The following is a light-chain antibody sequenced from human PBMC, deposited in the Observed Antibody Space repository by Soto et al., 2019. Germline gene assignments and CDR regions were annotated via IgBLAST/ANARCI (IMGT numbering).Light chain of an antibody. CDR1: QSVSNN. CDR2: LAS. CDR3: QQYNNWPPTT. Sequence: EIVMTQSPATLSVSPVDRATLSCMASQSVSNNLAWYQQKPGQAPRLLVYLASTRATGIPARFSGSGSGTEFTLTISSLQSEDFAIYYCQQYNNWPPTTFGQGTRLEIK. J-gene: IGKJ5*01. V-gene: IGKV3D-15*01.